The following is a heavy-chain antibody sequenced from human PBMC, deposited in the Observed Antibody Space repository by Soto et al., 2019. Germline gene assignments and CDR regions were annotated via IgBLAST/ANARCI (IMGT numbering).Heavy chain of an antibody. Sequence: SETLSLTCAVYGGSFSGYYWSWIRQPPGKGLEWIGEINHSGSTNYNPSLKSRVTILVDTSKNQFSLKLTSVTAADTAVYYCARFDSSGWYFDYWGRGTLVTVSS. V-gene: IGHV4-34*01. CDR1: GGSFSGYY. J-gene: IGHJ4*02. CDR2: INHSGST. D-gene: IGHD6-19*01. CDR3: ARFDSSGWYFDY.